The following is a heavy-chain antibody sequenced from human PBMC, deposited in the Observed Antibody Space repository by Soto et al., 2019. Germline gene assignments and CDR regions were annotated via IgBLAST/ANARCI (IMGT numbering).Heavy chain of an antibody. J-gene: IGHJ6*02. Sequence: QVQLVQSGAEVKKPGASVKVSCKASGYIFIHYGISWVRQAPGQGLEWKGWISADTGNTNYAQKLQGRVTMTTDTSTTTVYMELRSLTSDDTAVYYCARDPVSGMDVWGQGTTVTVSS. CDR3: ARDPVSGMDV. D-gene: IGHD6-19*01. CDR1: GYIFIHYG. CDR2: ISADTGNT. V-gene: IGHV1-18*01.